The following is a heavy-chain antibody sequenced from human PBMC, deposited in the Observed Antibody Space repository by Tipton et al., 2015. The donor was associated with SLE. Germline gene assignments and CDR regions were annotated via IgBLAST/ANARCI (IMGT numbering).Heavy chain of an antibody. CDR1: GDSISSPKW. Sequence: TLSLTCAVSGDSISSPKWWSWVRQPPGKGLEWIGEIYHSGTTNNNLSLKSRVTISVDKSKNQFSLKLKSVTAADTAVYFCARTDGAGADWYFDLWGRGTRVTASS. D-gene: IGHD6-19*01. J-gene: IGHJ2*01. V-gene: IGHV4-4*01. CDR2: IYHSGTT. CDR3: ARTDGAGADWYFDL.